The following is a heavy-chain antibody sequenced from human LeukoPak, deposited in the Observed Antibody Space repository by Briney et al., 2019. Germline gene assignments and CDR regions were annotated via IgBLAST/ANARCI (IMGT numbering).Heavy chain of an antibody. D-gene: IGHD6-13*01. Sequence: GGSLRLSCAASGFSFNNYAMYWVRQAPGKGLEYVSGINSNGGSTNYANSVKDRFVISRDISRNTPYLQMGSLRAEDMAVYYCARGGRSSWGIGNYYYYYMDVWGKGTTVTVSS. CDR1: GFSFNNYA. CDR3: ARGGRSSWGIGNYYYYYMDV. J-gene: IGHJ6*03. CDR2: INSNGGST. V-gene: IGHV3-64*01.